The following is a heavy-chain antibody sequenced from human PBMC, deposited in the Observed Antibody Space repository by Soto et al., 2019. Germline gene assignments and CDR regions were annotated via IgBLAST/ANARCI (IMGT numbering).Heavy chain of an antibody. Sequence: PSETLPLTCTVSAGSINSFYRSWIRQTPGKGLEYIGYIYYSGSTTYNPSLKSRVTISVDTSKGQFSLKLSSVTAADTAVYYCARSRNFDYDFYWGQGALVTVSS. CDR1: AGSINSFY. V-gene: IGHV4-59*01. CDR2: IYYSGST. CDR3: ARSRNFDYDFY. D-gene: IGHD3-3*01. J-gene: IGHJ4*02.